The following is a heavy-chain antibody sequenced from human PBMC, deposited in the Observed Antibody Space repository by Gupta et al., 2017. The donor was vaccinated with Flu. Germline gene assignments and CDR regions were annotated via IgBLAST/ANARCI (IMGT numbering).Heavy chain of an antibody. CDR3: ARGLSRDGYMDDY. CDR2: INHSGST. V-gene: IGHV4-34*01. D-gene: IGHD5-12*01. J-gene: IGHJ4*02. Sequence: IRQPPGKGLEWIGEINHSGSTNYNPSLKSRVTISVDTSKNQFSLKLSSVTAADTAVYYCARGLSRDGYMDDYWGQGTLVTVSS.